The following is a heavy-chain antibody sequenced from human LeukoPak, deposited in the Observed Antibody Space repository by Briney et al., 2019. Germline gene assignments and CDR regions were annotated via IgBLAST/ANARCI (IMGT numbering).Heavy chain of an antibody. CDR3: AKGSRDSRPYYFDF. CDR2: ITGSGGDT. D-gene: IGHD3-10*01. V-gene: IGHV3-23*01. J-gene: IGHJ4*02. CDR1: GFTFNNYA. Sequence: GGSLRLSCAASGFTFNNYAMSWVRQAPGKVLEWVSAITGSGGDTYHADSVKGRFTISRDNSKNTRYLQMNSLRAEDTAVYYCAKGSRDSRPYYFDFWGQGTLVTVSS.